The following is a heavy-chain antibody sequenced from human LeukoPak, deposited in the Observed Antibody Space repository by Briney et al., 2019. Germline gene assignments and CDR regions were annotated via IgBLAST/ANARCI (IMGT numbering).Heavy chain of an antibody. CDR3: ARDFWGGYSYGYNY. D-gene: IGHD5-18*01. CDR2: INTNTGNP. CDR1: GYTFTSYA. Sequence: GASVKVSCKASGYTFTSYAMNWVRQAPGQGLEWMGWINTNTGNPTYAQGFTGRFVFSLGTSVSTAYLQISSLKAEDTAVYYCARDFWGGYSYGYNYWGQGTLVTVSS. V-gene: IGHV7-4-1*02. J-gene: IGHJ4*02.